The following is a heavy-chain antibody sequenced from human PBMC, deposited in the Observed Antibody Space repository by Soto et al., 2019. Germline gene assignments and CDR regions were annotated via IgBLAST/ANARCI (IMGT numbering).Heavy chain of an antibody. CDR3: ARGGNRYSNTASGVGGFDF. CDR2: IYYTGTT. CDR1: GVSISSSY. V-gene: IGHV4-59*01. D-gene: IGHD5-12*01. J-gene: IGHJ4*02. Sequence: SETLSLTCTVSGVSISSSYWSWIRQSPGTGLEWIGYIYYTGTTNYNPSLKRRVTISLDTAKNQFSRNVNSLTTADTAVYFCARGGNRYSNTASGVGGFDFWGQGTLVTVSS.